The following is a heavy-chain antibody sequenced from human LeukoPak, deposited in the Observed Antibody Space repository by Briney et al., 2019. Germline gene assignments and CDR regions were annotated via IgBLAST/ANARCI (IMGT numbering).Heavy chain of an antibody. CDR2: INAYNGNT. CDR3: ARDQTGTMPFDY. V-gene: IGHV1-18*01. D-gene: IGHD1/OR15-1a*01. Sequence: ASVKVSCKASGYTFTSYGFSWVRQAPGQGLEWMGWINAYNGNTNYAQKLQGRVAMTTDTSTSTAYMELRSLRFDDTAVYYCARDQTGTMPFDYWGQGTLVTVSS. J-gene: IGHJ4*02. CDR1: GYTFTSYG.